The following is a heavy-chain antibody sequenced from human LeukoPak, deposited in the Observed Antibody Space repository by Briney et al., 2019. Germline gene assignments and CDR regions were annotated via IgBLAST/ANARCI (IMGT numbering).Heavy chain of an antibody. CDR1: GYSFTNYW. J-gene: IGHJ4*02. V-gene: IGHV5-51*01. CDR3: ARASTDNAGWHRGSFDY. Sequence: GESLKISCQTSGYSFTNYWIGWVRQMPGKGLEWMGIIYPGDSDSRYSPSFQGQVTISADKSVSTAYLQWSSLRASDTAIYYCARASTDNAGWHRGSFDYWGRGTLDTVSS. D-gene: IGHD6-19*01. CDR2: IYPGDSDS.